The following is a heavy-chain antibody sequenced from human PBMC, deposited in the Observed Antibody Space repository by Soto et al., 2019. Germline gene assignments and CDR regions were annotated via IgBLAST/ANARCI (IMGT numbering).Heavy chain of an antibody. CDR2: IKSKTDGGTT. D-gene: IGHD3-16*01. CDR1: GFTFSNAW. V-gene: IGHV3-15*01. Sequence: PGGSLRLSCAASGFTFSNAWMSWVRQAPGKGLEWVGRIKSKTDGGTTDYAAPVKGRFTISRDDSKNTLYLQMNSLKTEDTAVYYCTTGPSYDYIWGSYIPIDYWGQGTLVTVSS. CDR3: TTGPSYDYIWGSYIPIDY. J-gene: IGHJ4*02.